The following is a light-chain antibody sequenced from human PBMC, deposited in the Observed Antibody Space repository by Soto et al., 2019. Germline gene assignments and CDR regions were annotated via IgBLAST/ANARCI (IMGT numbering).Light chain of an antibody. V-gene: IGLV2-23*01. CDR1: TSDVGNYNL. CDR2: EGS. Sequence: SVSTQPASVSGSPGQPITISSPGPTSDVGNYNLVSWYQQHPGKAPKLMIYEGSKRPSGVSNRFSGSKSGNTASLTISILQAEDEADYYCCSYAGSSTYVFGTGTKVTVL. CDR3: CSYAGSSTYV. J-gene: IGLJ1*01.